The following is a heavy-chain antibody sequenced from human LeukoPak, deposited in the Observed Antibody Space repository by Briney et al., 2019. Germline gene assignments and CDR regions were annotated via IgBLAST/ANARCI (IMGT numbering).Heavy chain of an antibody. CDR3: ARQFGYGDY. D-gene: IGHD5-12*01. Sequence: WVRQAPGKGLEWIGSIYYSGSTYYNPSLKSRVTISVDTSKNQFSLKLSSVTAADTAVYYCARQFGYGDYWGQGTLVTVSS. J-gene: IGHJ4*02. V-gene: IGHV4-39*01. CDR2: IYYSGST.